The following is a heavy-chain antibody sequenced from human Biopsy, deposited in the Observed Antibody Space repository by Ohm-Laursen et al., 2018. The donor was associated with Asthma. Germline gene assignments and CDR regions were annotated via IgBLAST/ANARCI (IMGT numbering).Heavy chain of an antibody. J-gene: IGHJ6*02. CDR1: GGTFSNFA. Sequence: GASVKVSCKASGGTFSNFAISWVRQAPRQGLEWLGGIMTVFGTTNYAQKFQGRVTITADESTSTAYMEVTSLRSEDTAIYYCARCQVGYSSGWSLLLKKIYYSGMDVWGQGTAVTVSS. V-gene: IGHV1-69*13. CDR2: IMTVFGTT. CDR3: ARCQVGYSSGWSLLLKKIYYSGMDV. D-gene: IGHD6-19*01.